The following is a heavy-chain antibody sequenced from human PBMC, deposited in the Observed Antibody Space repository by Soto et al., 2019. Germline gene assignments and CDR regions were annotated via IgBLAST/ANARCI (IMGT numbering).Heavy chain of an antibody. Sequence: SETLSLTCIVSGASISTGGYSWSWIRQPPGKGPEWIGYIYESGRTYYKPSLKSRASISMDKSRNQFSVRLTSVTAADTAVYFCARGDRYSGSFSDYFDPWGQGTLVTLL. V-gene: IGHV4-30-2*01. CDR2: IYESGRT. CDR3: ARGDRYSGSFSDYFDP. CDR1: GASISTGGYS. D-gene: IGHD1-26*01. J-gene: IGHJ5*02.